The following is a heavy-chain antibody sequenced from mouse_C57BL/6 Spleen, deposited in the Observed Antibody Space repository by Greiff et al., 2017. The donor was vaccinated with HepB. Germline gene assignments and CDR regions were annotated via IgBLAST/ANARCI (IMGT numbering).Heavy chain of an antibody. CDR3: ARPAIANYFDY. Sequence: DVHLVESGGGLVKPGGSLKLSCAASGFTFSDYGMHWVRQAPEKGLEWVAYISSGSSTIYYADTVKGRFTISRDNAKNTLFLQMTSLRSEDTAMYYCARPAIANYFDYWGQGTTLTVSS. D-gene: IGHD2-12*01. CDR1: GFTFSDYG. V-gene: IGHV5-17*01. CDR2: ISSGSSTI. J-gene: IGHJ2*01.